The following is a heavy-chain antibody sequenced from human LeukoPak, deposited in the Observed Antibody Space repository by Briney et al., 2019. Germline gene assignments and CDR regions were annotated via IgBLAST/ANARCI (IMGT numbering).Heavy chain of an antibody. CDR1: GFTFSSYS. Sequence: GGSLRLSCAASGFTFSSYSMNWVRQAPGKGLEWVSSISSSSSYIYYADSVKGRFTISRDNAKNSLYLQMNSLRAEDTAVYYCARGGGGAAAGHPFDYWGQGTLVTVSS. CDR2: ISSSSSYI. CDR3: ARGGGGAAAGHPFDY. D-gene: IGHD6-13*01. J-gene: IGHJ4*02. V-gene: IGHV3-21*01.